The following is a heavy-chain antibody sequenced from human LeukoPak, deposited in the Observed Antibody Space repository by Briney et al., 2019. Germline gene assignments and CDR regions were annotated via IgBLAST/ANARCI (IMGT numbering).Heavy chain of an antibody. Sequence: GGSLRLYCAASGFTFSTDWMSWVRQAPVKGLEWVATIKEDGTEKYYVDSVKGRFTISRDNAKKSLYLQMNSLRAEDTALYYCARWARAPAYWGQGTLVTVSS. D-gene: IGHD2-2*01. CDR1: GFTFSTDW. CDR2: IKEDGTEK. CDR3: ARWARAPAY. J-gene: IGHJ4*02. V-gene: IGHV3-7*01.